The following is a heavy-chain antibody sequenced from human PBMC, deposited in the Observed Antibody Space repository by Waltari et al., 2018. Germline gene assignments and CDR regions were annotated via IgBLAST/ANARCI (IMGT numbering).Heavy chain of an antibody. CDR1: GFIVSSNY. V-gene: IGHV3-53*02. CDR2: IYAGGGS. Sequence: EVQLVETGGGLIQPGGSLRLSCAVSGFIVSSNYMSWVRQAPGKGLEWVSVIYAGGGSYSADSVRGRFTISRDNSKNTLYLEMNTLRADDTAVYYCATLGDYLGAFDVWGQGTMVTVSS. CDR3: ATLGDYLGAFDV. D-gene: IGHD3-16*01. J-gene: IGHJ3*01.